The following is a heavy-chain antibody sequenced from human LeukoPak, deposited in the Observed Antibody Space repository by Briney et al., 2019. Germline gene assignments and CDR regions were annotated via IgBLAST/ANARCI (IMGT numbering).Heavy chain of an antibody. CDR1: GFTVSSNY. V-gene: IGHV3-53*01. Sequence: GGSLRLSCAASGFTVSSNYMSWVRQAPGKGLEWVSVIYSGGSTYYADSVKCRFTISRDKSKNTLYLQMNRLRAEDTAVYYCAREASIAVAGTDHDAFDIWGQGTMVTVSS. D-gene: IGHD6-19*01. CDR2: IYSGGST. J-gene: IGHJ3*02. CDR3: AREASIAVAGTDHDAFDI.